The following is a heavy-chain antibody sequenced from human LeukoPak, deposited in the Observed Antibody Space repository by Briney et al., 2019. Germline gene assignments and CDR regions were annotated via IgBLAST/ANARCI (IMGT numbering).Heavy chain of an antibody. CDR1: GGSISSSSYY. Sequence: SETLSLTCTVSGGSISSSSYYWGWIRQPPGKGLEWIGSIYYSGSTYYNPSLKSRVTISVDRSKNQFSLKLSSVTAADTAVYYCAGDGYYHDAFDIWGQGTMVTVSS. D-gene: IGHD3-22*01. V-gene: IGHV4-39*07. CDR3: AGDGYYHDAFDI. J-gene: IGHJ3*02. CDR2: IYYSGST.